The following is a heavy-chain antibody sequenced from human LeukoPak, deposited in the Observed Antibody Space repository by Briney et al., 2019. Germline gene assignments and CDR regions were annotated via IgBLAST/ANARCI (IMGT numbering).Heavy chain of an antibody. V-gene: IGHV4-34*01. CDR1: GFTVSSNY. Sequence: PGGSLRLSCAASGFTVSSNYMSWIRQPPGKGLEWIGEINHSGSTNYNPSLKSRVTISVDTSKNQFSLKLSSVTAADTAVYYCARGRVDYLITMVRGVARNNFDYWGQGTLVTVSS. D-gene: IGHD3-10*01. CDR2: INHSGST. CDR3: ARGRVDYLITMVRGVARNNFDY. J-gene: IGHJ4*02.